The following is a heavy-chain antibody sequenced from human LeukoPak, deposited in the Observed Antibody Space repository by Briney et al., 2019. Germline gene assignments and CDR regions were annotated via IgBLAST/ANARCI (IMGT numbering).Heavy chain of an antibody. CDR1: GFIFGSYE. D-gene: IGHD1-26*01. Sequence: GGSLRLSCAASGFIFGSYELSWVRQAPGKGLEWISYISSSGTTIYYADSVKGRFTISRNNAKNSLYLQMNSLRAEDTAVYYCAKDVKWERSPWDYWGQGTLVTVSS. V-gene: IGHV3-48*03. CDR2: ISSSGTTI. CDR3: AKDVKWERSPWDY. J-gene: IGHJ4*02.